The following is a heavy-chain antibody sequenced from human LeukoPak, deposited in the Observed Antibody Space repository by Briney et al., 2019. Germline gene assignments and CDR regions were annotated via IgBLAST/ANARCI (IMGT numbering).Heavy chain of an antibody. CDR2: IYYSGST. CDR1: GGSISSGDYY. CDR3: ARVVGGYPYYYLDS. Sequence: PSETLSLTCTVSGGSISSGDYYWSWIRQPPGKGLEWIGYIYYSGSTYYNPSLKSRLTISVDTSKNQFSLNLNSVTAADAAVYYCARVVGGYPYYYLDSWGQGTLVTVSS. V-gene: IGHV4-30-4*01. D-gene: IGHD5-12*01. J-gene: IGHJ4*02.